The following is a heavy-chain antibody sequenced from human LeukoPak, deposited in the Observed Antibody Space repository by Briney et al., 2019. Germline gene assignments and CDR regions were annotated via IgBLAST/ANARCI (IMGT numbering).Heavy chain of an antibody. V-gene: IGHV4-34*01. CDR2: INQSGST. Sequence: SETLSLTYSVSGGSLSPYYWSWIRQPPGGGLEWLGDINQSGSTNYNPSLKSRVTISVEKFKNQFSLEVTSVTAADTAIYYCATLGGLYYESHGYPDFDHWGQGTLVTVSS. J-gene: IGHJ4*02. CDR3: ATLGGLYYESHGYPDFDH. D-gene: IGHD3-22*01. CDR1: GGSLSPYY.